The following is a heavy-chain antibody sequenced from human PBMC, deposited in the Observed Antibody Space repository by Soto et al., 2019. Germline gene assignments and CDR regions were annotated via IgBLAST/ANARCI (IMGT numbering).Heavy chain of an antibody. CDR1: GYMFMSYA. D-gene: IGHD5-12*01. CDR2: INTGNGNT. J-gene: IGHJ4*02. V-gene: IGHV1-3*04. CDR3: ERGFSGYNSLRFDY. Sequence: QVHLVQSGAEVKKPGASVKVSCKGSGYMFMSYAIHWVRQAPGQRPEWMGLINTGNGNTKYSQKVPGRVAITKDTAATKASMELSGLRSEDTAMYYCERGFSGYNSLRFDYWGQGTRVSVS.